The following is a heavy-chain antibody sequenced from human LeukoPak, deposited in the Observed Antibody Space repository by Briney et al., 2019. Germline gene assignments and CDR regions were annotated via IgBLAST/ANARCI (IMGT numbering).Heavy chain of an antibody. Sequence: GASVKVSCKASGYTFTSHDINWVRQATGQGLEWMGWMNPNSGNTGYAQKFQGRVTITRNTSISTAYMELSSLRSEDTAVYYCARIALRHGYKSLGYWGQGTLVTVSS. D-gene: IGHD5-18*01. J-gene: IGHJ4*02. CDR2: MNPNSGNT. CDR1: GYTFTSHD. CDR3: ARIALRHGYKSLGY. V-gene: IGHV1-8*03.